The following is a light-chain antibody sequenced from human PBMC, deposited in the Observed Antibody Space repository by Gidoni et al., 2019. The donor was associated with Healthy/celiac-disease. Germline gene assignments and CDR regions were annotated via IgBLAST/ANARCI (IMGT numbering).Light chain of an antibody. CDR2: AAS. CDR3: QQSYSTLLT. V-gene: IGKV1-39*01. Sequence: DIQMTQSPSSLSASVGDRVTITCRASQSISSYFNWYQQKPGKAPKLLIYAASSLQSVVPSRFSGSGSGTDFTLTISSLQPEDFATYYCQQSYSTLLTFGGGTKVEIK. CDR1: QSISSY. J-gene: IGKJ4*01.